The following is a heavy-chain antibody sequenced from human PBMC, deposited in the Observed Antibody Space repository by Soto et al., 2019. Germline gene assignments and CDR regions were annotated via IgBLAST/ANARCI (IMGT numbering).Heavy chain of an antibody. CDR3: ARDTSSYSSSWPYYFDS. CDR2: ISTGSSYI. CDR1: GFSFSSYS. V-gene: IGHV3-21*01. Sequence: GGSLRLSWAASGFSFSSYSMNWVRQAPGKGLEWVSSISTGSSYIYHADSVKGRFTISRDDATNSLYLQMNSLRGEDTAVYYCARDTSSYSSSWPYYFDSWGQGTLVTVSS. J-gene: IGHJ4*02. D-gene: IGHD6-13*01.